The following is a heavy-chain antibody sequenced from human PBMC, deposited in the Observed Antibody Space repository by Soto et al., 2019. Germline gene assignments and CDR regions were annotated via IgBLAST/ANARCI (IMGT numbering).Heavy chain of an antibody. V-gene: IGHV3-21*01. Sequence: GGSLRLSCAASGFTFSSYSMNWVRQAPGKGLEWVSSISSSSSYIYYADSVKGRFTISRDNAKNSLYLQMNSLRAEDTIVYCCARDVRGTAISDYWGQGTLVTVSS. CDR2: ISSSSSYI. D-gene: IGHD3-10*02. CDR3: ARDVRGTAISDY. J-gene: IGHJ4*02. CDR1: GFTFSSYS.